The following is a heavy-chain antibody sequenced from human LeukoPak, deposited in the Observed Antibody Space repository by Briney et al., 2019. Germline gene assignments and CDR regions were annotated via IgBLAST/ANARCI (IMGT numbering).Heavy chain of an antibody. CDR1: GGSINNYY. J-gene: IGHJ4*02. V-gene: IGHV4-59*01. Sequence: SETLSLTCTVSGGSINNYYWSWFRQPPGKGLEWIGYIYETGSTIYNPSLESRSTISIDTSKSLFSLRLISVTAADTAVYYCARGRVEGGVDYWGQGTLVTVSS. D-gene: IGHD1-26*01. CDR3: ARGRVEGGVDY. CDR2: IYETGST.